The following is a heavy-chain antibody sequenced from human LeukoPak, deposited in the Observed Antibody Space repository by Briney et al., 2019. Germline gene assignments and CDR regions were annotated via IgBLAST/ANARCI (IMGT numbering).Heavy chain of an antibody. Sequence: PSETLSLTCTVSGGSISSSSYYWGWIRQPPGKGLEWIGSIYYSGSTYYNPSLKSRVTISVDTSKNQFSLKLSSVAAADTAFYYCMTSGVALADIRYWGQGILVTVSS. J-gene: IGHJ4*02. CDR2: IYYSGST. CDR3: MTSGVALADIRY. D-gene: IGHD6-19*01. CDR1: GGSISSSSYY. V-gene: IGHV4-39*07.